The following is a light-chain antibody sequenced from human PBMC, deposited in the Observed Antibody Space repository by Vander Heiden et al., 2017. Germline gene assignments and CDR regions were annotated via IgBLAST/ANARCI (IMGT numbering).Light chain of an antibody. V-gene: IGKV2-28*01. Sequence: DIVMTQSTLSLPVTPGEPASISCRSSQSLLHSNGYNYLDWYLQKPGQSPQLLIYLGSNRASGVPDRFSVSGSGTDFTLKISRVEAEDVGVYYCMQALQTPSFGGGTKVEIK. CDR1: QSLLHSNGYNY. CDR2: LGS. CDR3: MQALQTPS. J-gene: IGKJ4*01.